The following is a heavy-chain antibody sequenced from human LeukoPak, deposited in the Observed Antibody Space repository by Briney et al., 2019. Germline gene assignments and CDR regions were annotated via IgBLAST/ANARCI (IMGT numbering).Heavy chain of an antibody. CDR1: GGTFSSYA. J-gene: IGHJ5*02. CDR2: IIPIFGTA. CDR3: ASQGDILTGSPFRSWFDP. V-gene: IGHV1-69*05. D-gene: IGHD3-9*01. Sequence: SVKVSCKASGGTFSSYAISWVRQAPGQGLEWMGGIIPIFGTANYAQKFQGRVTITTDESTSTAYMELSSLRSEDTAVYYCASQGDILTGSPFRSWFDPWGQGTLVTVSS.